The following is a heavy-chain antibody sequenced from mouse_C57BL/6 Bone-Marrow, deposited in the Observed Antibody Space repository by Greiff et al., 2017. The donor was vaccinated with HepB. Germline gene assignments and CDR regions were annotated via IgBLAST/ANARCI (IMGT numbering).Heavy chain of an antibody. CDR2: ISSGGDYI. Sequence: EVKLMESGAGLVKPGGSLKLSCAASGFTFSSYAMSWVRQTPEKRLEWVAYISSGGDYIYYADTVKGRFTISRDNARNTLYLQMSSLKSEDTAMYYCTRTPRWLLLDYWGQGTTLTVSS. CDR1: GFTFSSYA. V-gene: IGHV5-9-1*02. D-gene: IGHD2-3*01. J-gene: IGHJ2*01. CDR3: TRTPRWLLLDY.